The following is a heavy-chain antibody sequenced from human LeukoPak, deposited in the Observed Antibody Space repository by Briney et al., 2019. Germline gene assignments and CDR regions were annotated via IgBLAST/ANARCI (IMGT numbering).Heavy chain of an antibody. CDR1: GFTFSSYA. CDR3: AINQSSGSYFGY. D-gene: IGHD1-26*01. Sequence: PGGSLRLSCAASGFTFSSYAMTWVRQATGKGLEWVSTTSGSGSSTYYADSVKGRFTISRDNSKNTLYLQVNSLKAEDSAVYYCAINQSSGSYFGYWGQGMLVTVSS. J-gene: IGHJ4*02. V-gene: IGHV3-23*01. CDR2: TSGSGSST.